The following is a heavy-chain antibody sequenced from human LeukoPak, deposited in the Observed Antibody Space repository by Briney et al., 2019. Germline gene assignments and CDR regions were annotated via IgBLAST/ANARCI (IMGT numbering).Heavy chain of an antibody. CDR3: ARGRVLRVVPAAIVY. CDR2: ISAYNGNT. D-gene: IGHD2-2*01. Sequence: ASVKVSCKASGYTFTSYGISWVRQAPGQGLEWMGWISAYNGNTNYAQKLQGRVTMTTDTSTSTAYMELRSLRSDDTAVYYCARGRVLRVVPAAIVYWGQGTLVTVSS. J-gene: IGHJ4*02. CDR1: GYTFTSYG. V-gene: IGHV1-18*01.